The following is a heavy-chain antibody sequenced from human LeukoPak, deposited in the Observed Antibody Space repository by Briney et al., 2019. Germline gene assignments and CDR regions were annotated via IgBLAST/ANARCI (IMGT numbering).Heavy chain of an antibody. CDR3: ARGVVGGTYDAFDI. CDR2: IYYGGST. Sequence: PSQTLSLTCTVSGGSISSGGYYWSWIRQHPGKGLEWIGYIYYGGSTYYNPSLKSRVTISVDTSKNQFSLKLSSVTAADTAVYYCARGVVGGTYDAFDIWGQGTTVTVSS. D-gene: IGHD1-26*01. CDR1: GGSISSGGYY. V-gene: IGHV4-31*03. J-gene: IGHJ3*02.